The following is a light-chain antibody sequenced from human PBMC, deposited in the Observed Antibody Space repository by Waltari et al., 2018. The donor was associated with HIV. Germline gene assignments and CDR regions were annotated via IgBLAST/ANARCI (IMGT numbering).Light chain of an antibody. CDR3: QQTYYVPLT. J-gene: IGKJ3*01. CDR2: SAS. CDR1: QNIVKF. Sequence: VQMTQSPSSLSSSIVDKVTITCRASQNIVKFLNWFQQKSGKAPQLLIHSASTLQVGVPSRFSGSASGTDFTLTISSLQPEDFATYYCQQTYYVPLTFGAGTRVEVK. V-gene: IGKV1-39*01.